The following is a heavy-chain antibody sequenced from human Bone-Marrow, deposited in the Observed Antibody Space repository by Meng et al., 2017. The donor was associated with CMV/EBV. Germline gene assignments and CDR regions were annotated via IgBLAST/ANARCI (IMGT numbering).Heavy chain of an antibody. Sequence: GGSLRLSCAASGFTFSGYWMSWVRQAPGKGLEWVANIKQDGTEKYYVDSMKGRFTIYRDNTKNSLYVQMNSLRAEDTAVYYCARATVVSGEYNFDYWGQGQLVTIYS. CDR3: ARATVVSGEYNFDY. D-gene: IGHD4-23*01. V-gene: IGHV3-7*01. CDR1: GFTFSGYW. J-gene: IGHJ4*02. CDR2: IKQDGTEK.